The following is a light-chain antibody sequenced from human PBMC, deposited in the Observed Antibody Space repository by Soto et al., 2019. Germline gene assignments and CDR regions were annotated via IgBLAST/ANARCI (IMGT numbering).Light chain of an antibody. CDR2: DAS. CDR3: QQRSSWPLT. V-gene: IGKV3-11*01. CDR1: QSVSSY. Sequence: EIVLTQSPDTLSLYPGERATLSCRASQSVSSYLAWYQQKSGQAPRIFIHDASNRATGIPARFSGSGSGTEFTLTISSLQPEDFEVYYCQQRSSWPLTFGQGTRLEIK. J-gene: IGKJ5*01.